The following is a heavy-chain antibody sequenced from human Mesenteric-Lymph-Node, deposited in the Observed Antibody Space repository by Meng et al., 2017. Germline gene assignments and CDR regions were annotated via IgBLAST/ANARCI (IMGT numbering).Heavy chain of an antibody. CDR1: GYSFTTYA. V-gene: IGHV1-3*01. D-gene: IGHD2-2*01. Sequence: QGELVQSGSELKKPGASVKVSCKASGYSFTTYAMHWVRQAPGQRLEWMGWINAGNGNTKYSEKFQSRVTITRDTAASTAYMELSSLRSEDTAVYYCARTGCSSSSCYDYWGQGTLVTVSS. J-gene: IGHJ4*02. CDR3: ARTGCSSSSCYDY. CDR2: INAGNGNT.